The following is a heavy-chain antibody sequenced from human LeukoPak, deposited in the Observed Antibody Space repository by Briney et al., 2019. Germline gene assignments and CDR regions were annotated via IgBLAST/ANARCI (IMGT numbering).Heavy chain of an antibody. CDR1: GFTFSGYR. CDR2: TNRDDSDT. Sequence: GGSLRLSCAASGFTFSGYRMHWVRQAPGKGLVWVSRTNRDDSDTSYADSVKGRFTISRDKAKSTLYLQMNSLRVEDTAVYYCARSANYFDTSGQDYWGQGTLVTVSS. CDR3: ARSANYFDTSGQDY. J-gene: IGHJ4*02. V-gene: IGHV3-74*01. D-gene: IGHD3-22*01.